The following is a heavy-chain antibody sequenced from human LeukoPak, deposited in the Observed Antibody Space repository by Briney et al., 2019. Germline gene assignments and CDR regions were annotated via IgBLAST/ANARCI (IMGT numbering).Heavy chain of an antibody. Sequence: GGSLTLTCAASGFTFSNYGMHWLRQPPGKGLEWVALIRYDGSNKYYADSVKGRFTISRDNSKNTLYLQMNSLRAEDTAVYYCAKPGFGSYGSIDYWGQGTLVTVSS. CDR1: GFTFSNYG. CDR2: IRYDGSNK. CDR3: AKPGFGSYGSIDY. D-gene: IGHD5-18*01. J-gene: IGHJ4*02. V-gene: IGHV3-30*02.